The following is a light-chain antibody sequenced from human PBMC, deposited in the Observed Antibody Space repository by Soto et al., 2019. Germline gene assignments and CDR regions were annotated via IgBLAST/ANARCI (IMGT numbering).Light chain of an antibody. CDR1: KRVSARY. Sequence: IMLTQSPGTLSLSPVDRATLSCRASKRVSARYLAWYHQKPGQAPRLLIFGASDRATGIPDRFSGSGSGTDFTLTIDRLEPEDFAMYYCQQYSDSPPTFGQGTKVDIK. CDR3: QQYSDSPPT. V-gene: IGKV3-20*01. CDR2: GAS. J-gene: IGKJ1*01.